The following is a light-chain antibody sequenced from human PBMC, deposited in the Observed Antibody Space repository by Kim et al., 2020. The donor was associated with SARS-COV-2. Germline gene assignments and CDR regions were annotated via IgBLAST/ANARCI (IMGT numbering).Light chain of an antibody. CDR3: SSYSSSSPHV. V-gene: IGLV2-14*03. CDR1: SSDVGAYNY. CDR2: DVT. J-gene: IGLJ1*01. Sequence: QSALTQPASVSGSPGQSVTISCAGTSSDVGAYNYVSWYQQHPGKAPKLMIYDVTNRPSGVSNRFSGSKSGNTASLSISGLQAEDEDDYYCSSYSSSSPHVFGTGTKVTVL.